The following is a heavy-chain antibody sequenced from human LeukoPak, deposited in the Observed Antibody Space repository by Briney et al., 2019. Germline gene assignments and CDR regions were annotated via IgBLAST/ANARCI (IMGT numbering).Heavy chain of an antibody. J-gene: IGHJ4*02. V-gene: IGHV3-21*01. Sequence: GGSLRLSCAASGFTFSSYSMNWVRQAPGKGLECVSSISRSSSYIYYADSVRGRFTISRDNAKNSLYLQMNSLRAEDTAVYYCAREWEFSSGWYDYWGQGTLVTVSS. CDR2: ISRSSSYI. D-gene: IGHD6-19*01. CDR3: AREWEFSSGWYDY. CDR1: GFTFSSYS.